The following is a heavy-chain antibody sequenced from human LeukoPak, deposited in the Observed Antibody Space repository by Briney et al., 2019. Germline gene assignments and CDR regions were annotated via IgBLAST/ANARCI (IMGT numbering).Heavy chain of an antibody. D-gene: IGHD3-3*01. CDR2: IYTSGST. V-gene: IGHV4-4*07. J-gene: IGHJ3*02. CDR3: ARSRLITIFGVVTPTGDAFDI. Sequence: KPSETLSLTCTVSGGSISSYYWSWIRQPAGKGLEWIGRIYTSGSTNYNPSLKSRVTISVDKSKNQFSLKLSSVTAADTAVYYCARSRLITIFGVVTPTGDAFDICGQGTMVTVSS. CDR1: GGSISSYY.